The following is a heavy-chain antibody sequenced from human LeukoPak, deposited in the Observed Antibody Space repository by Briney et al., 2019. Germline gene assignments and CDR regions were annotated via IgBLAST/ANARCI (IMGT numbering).Heavy chain of an antibody. CDR1: GFTFSIYA. J-gene: IGHJ3*02. CDR2: ISSDGGST. D-gene: IGHD1-26*01. Sequence: PGGSLRLSCSASGFTFSIYAMHWVRQAPEKGLESVSAISSDGGSTYYADSVKGRFTISRDNSKNTLYLQMSILRAEDTAVYYCVKEEMGAHHAFDIWGQGTLVTVSS. CDR3: VKEEMGAHHAFDI. V-gene: IGHV3-64D*06.